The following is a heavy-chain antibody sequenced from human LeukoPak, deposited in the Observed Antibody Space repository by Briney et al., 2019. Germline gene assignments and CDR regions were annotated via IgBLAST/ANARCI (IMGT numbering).Heavy chain of an antibody. J-gene: IGHJ4*02. D-gene: IGHD3-22*01. CDR3: ATAYYWVSPKFDY. CDR2: FDPEDGET. Sequence: ASVKVSCKVSGYTLTELSMHWVRQAPGKGLGWMGGFDPEDGETIYAQKFQGRVTMTEDTSTDTAYMELSSLRSEDTAVYYCATAYYWVSPKFDYWGQGTLVTVSS. CDR1: GYTLTELS. V-gene: IGHV1-24*01.